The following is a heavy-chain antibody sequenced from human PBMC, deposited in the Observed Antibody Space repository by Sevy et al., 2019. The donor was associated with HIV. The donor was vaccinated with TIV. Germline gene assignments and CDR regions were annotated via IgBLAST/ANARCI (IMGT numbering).Heavy chain of an antibody. CDR3: ARGPEWELTSFLSH. Sequence: GGSLRLSCAASGFAFRTNAFHWVRQAPGRGLEWVGLISSNGDNAFYANSVRGRFTISRDNSMNTLYLELNNLTPDDTAVYYCARGPEWELTSFLSHWGQGTLVTVSS. D-gene: IGHD3-9*01. CDR1: GFAFRTNA. J-gene: IGHJ4*02. CDR2: ISSNGDNA. V-gene: IGHV3-30-3*01.